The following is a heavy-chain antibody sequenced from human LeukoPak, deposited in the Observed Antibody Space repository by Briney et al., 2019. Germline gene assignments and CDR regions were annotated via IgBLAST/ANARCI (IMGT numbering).Heavy chain of an antibody. Sequence: ASVKVSCKASGYTFTSYGISWVQQAPGQGLEWMGWISAYNGNTNYAQKLQGRVTMTTDTSTSTAYMELRSLRSDDTAMYYCAREGDSAAIAVAGIDYWGQGTLVTVSS. D-gene: IGHD6-19*01. V-gene: IGHV1-18*01. CDR1: GYTFTSYG. CDR2: ISAYNGNT. J-gene: IGHJ4*02. CDR3: AREGDSAAIAVAGIDY.